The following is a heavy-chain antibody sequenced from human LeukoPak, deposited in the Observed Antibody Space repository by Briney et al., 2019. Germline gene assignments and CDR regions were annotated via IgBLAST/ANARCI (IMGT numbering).Heavy chain of an antibody. CDR3: ARGPLIAAAGTW. J-gene: IGHJ4*02. V-gene: IGHV3-7*03. CDR1: GFTFSSYW. Sequence: PGGSLRLSCAVSGFTFSSYWMSWVRQAPGEGLEWVAKINQDGTEKAYVDSVRGRFTISRDNAKNSLFLQMNSLRAEDTAVYYCARGPLIAAAGTWWGQGTLVTVSS. CDR2: INQDGTEK. D-gene: IGHD6-13*01.